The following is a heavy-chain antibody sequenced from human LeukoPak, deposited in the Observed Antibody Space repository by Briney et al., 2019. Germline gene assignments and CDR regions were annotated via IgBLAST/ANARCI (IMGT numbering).Heavy chain of an antibody. CDR2: IYYSGST. CDR1: GGSISSYY. CDR3: ARHDAVVVPAAIFY. Sequence: PSETLSLTCTVSGGSISSYYWSWIRQPPGKGLEWIGYIYYSGSTNYNPSLKSRVTISVDTSKNQFSLTLSSVTASDTAVYYCARHDAVVVPAAIFYWGQGTLVTVSS. J-gene: IGHJ4*02. D-gene: IGHD2-2*01. V-gene: IGHV4-59*08.